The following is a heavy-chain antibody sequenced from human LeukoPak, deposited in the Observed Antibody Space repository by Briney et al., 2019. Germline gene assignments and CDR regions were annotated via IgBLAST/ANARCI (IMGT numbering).Heavy chain of an antibody. CDR3: ARPHHYDSSGYDY. J-gene: IGHJ4*02. Sequence: GASVKVSCKASGYTFTGYYMHWVRQAPGQGLEWMGWINPNSGGTNYAQKFRGRVTMTRDTSISAAYMELSRLRSDDTAVYYCARPHHYDSSGYDYWGQGTLVTVSS. D-gene: IGHD3-22*01. V-gene: IGHV1-2*02. CDR1: GYTFTGYY. CDR2: INPNSGGT.